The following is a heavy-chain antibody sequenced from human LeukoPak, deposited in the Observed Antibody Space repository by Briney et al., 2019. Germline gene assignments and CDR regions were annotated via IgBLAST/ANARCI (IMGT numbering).Heavy chain of an antibody. CDR1: GGSISSYY. J-gene: IGHJ4*02. Sequence: PSETLSLTCTVSGGSISSYYWSWIRQPPGKGLEWIGYIYTSGSTNYNPSLKSRVTISVDTSKNQFSLKLSSVTAADTAVYYCARLRSHYYDSSGYYYFDYWGQGTLVTVSS. CDR2: IYTSGST. CDR3: ARLRSHYYDSSGYYYFDY. D-gene: IGHD3-22*01. V-gene: IGHV4-4*09.